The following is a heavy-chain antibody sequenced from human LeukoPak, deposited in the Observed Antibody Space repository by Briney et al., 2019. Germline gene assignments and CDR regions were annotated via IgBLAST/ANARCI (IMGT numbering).Heavy chain of an antibody. D-gene: IGHD6-6*01. V-gene: IGHV1-8*01. J-gene: IGHJ4*02. CDR2: MNPNSGNT. CDR1: GYTFTSYD. Sequence: ASVKVSCKASGYTFTSYDINWVRQATGQGLEWMGWMNPNSGNTGYAQKFQGRVTMTRNTSISTAYMELSSLRSGDTAVYYCARGQMGRGAARRVDYWGQGTLVTVSS. CDR3: ARGQMGRGAARRVDY.